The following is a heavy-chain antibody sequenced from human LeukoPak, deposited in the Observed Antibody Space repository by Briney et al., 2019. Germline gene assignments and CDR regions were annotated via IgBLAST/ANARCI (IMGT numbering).Heavy chain of an antibody. CDR2: INAGNGNT. CDR3: ARALFVSSEGYYGMDV. D-gene: IGHD2-2*01. J-gene: IGHJ6*02. Sequence: ASVKVSCKASGYTFTSYAMHWVRQAPGQRLEWMGWINAGNGNTKYSQKFQGRVTITRDTSASTAYMELSSLRSEDTAVYYCARALFVSSEGYYGMDVWGQGTTVTVSS. V-gene: IGHV1-3*01. CDR1: GYTFTSYA.